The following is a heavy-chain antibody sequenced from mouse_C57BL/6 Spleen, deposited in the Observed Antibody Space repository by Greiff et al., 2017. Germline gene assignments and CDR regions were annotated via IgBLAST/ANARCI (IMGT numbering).Heavy chain of an antibody. CDR3: ARRDFTTVAFDY. Sequence: QVQLQQPGAELVKPGASVKMSCKASGYTFTSYWITWVKQRPGQGLEWIGDIYPGSGSTNYNEKFKSKATLTVDTSSSTAYMQLSSLTSEDSAVYYCARRDFTTVAFDYWGQGTTLTVSS. V-gene: IGHV1-55*01. CDR2: IYPGSGST. D-gene: IGHD1-1*01. CDR1: GYTFTSYW. J-gene: IGHJ2*01.